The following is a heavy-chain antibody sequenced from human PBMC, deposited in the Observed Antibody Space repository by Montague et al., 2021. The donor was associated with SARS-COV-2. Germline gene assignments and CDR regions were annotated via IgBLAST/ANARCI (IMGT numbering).Heavy chain of an antibody. CDR2: ISSSSSYI. V-gene: IGHV3-21*01. CDR3: ARDAHYDILTGYFGY. J-gene: IGHJ4*02. D-gene: IGHD3-9*01. Sequence: SLRLSCGASGFTFSSYSMNWVRQAPGKGLEWVTSISSSSSYIYYADSVKGRFTISRDNAKNSLYLQMNRLRAEDTAVYYCARDAHYDILTGYFGYWGQGTLVTVSS. CDR1: GFTFSSYS.